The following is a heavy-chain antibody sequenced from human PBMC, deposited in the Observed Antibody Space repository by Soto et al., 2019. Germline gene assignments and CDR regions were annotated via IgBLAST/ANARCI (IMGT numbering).Heavy chain of an antibody. V-gene: IGHV4-59*08. J-gene: IGHJ6*02. CDR2: IYYSGST. Sequence: SETLSLTCTVSGGSISSYYWSWIRQPPGKGLEWIGYIYYSGSTNYNPSLKSRVTISVDTSKNQFSLKLSSVTAADTAVYYCARVGLSSSSYYYYGMDVWGQGTTVTVSS. CDR3: ARVGLSSSSYYYYGMDV. CDR1: GGSISSYY. D-gene: IGHD6-6*01.